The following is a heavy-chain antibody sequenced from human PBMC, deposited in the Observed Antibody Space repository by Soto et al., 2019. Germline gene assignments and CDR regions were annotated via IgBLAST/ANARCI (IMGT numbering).Heavy chain of an antibody. Sequence: PSQTLSLTCAISGDSVSSNSAAWNWIRQSPSRGLEWLGRTYYRSKWYNDYAVSVKSRITINPDTSKNQFSLQLNSVTPEDTAVYYCARESVFTGTRPTRRPEARNANWFDPWGQGTLVTVSS. J-gene: IGHJ5*02. CDR3: ARESVFTGTRPTRRPEARNANWFDP. CDR1: GDSVSSNSAA. V-gene: IGHV6-1*01. D-gene: IGHD1-7*01. CDR2: TYYRSKWYN.